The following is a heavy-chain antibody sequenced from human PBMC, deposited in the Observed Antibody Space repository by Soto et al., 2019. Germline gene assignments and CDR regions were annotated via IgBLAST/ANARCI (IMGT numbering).Heavy chain of an antibody. CDR2: IRKKANSYTT. V-gene: IGHV3-72*01. CDR3: ARVKPGVYSQDY. CDR1: GFSFSDHY. Sequence: GGSLRLSCAASGFSFSDHYMDWVRQAPGKGLEWVGRIRKKANSYTTEYGASVTGRCTISRDDSKDSVYLQMNSLKTDDTAMYYCARVKPGVYSQDYWGQGTLVTVSS. D-gene: IGHD4-17*01. J-gene: IGHJ4*02.